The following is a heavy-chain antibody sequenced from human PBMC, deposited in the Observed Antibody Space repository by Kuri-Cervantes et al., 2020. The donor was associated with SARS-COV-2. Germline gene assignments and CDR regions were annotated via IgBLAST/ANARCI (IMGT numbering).Heavy chain of an antibody. D-gene: IGHD3-16*01. V-gene: IGHV3-21*01. CDR3: ARDPGGVYYYYYYMDV. CDR2: ISSSSSYI. J-gene: IGHJ6*03. CDR1: GFTFSSYS. Sequence: GGSLRLSCAASGFTFSSYSMNWVRQAPGKGLEWVSSISSSSSYIYYADSVKGRFTISRDNAKNSLYLQMNSLRAEDTAVYYCARDPGGVYYYYYYMDVWGKGTTVTCSS.